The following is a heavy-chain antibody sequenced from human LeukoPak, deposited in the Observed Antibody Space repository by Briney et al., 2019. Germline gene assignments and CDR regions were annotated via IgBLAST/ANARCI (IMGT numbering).Heavy chain of an antibody. CDR1: GFSFSDYG. J-gene: IGHJ4*02. V-gene: IGHV3-30*18. Sequence: PGGSLRLSCKASGFSFSDYGMHWVRQAPGQGLEWVTVIAYDGSTRYYRDSVKGRFTISRDNSKNTLYLQMNSLRAEDTAVYYCAKGLATVTSPFDYWGQGTLVTVSS. D-gene: IGHD4-11*01. CDR3: AKGLATVTSPFDY. CDR2: IAYDGSTR.